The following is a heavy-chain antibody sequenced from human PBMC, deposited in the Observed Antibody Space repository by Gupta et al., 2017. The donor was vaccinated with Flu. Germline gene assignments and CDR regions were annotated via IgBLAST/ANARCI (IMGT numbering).Heavy chain of an antibody. CDR1: AVAFSEYE. D-gene: IGHD2-8*01. Sequence: EVQLVESGGGLVQPGGSLRVSCTASAVAFSEYEMNWVRQAPGKGLEWISYIGRSGSAKYYADSVKGRFTISRDNAKNSVYLQMNSLRAEDTAVYYCAGDLMGIGPWGQGTLVTVSS. CDR3: AGDLMGIGP. J-gene: IGHJ4*02. V-gene: IGHV3-48*03. CDR2: IGRSGSAK.